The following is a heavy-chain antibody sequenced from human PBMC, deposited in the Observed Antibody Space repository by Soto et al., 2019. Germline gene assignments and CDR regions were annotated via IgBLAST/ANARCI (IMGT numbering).Heavy chain of an antibody. CDR2: INHSGST. J-gene: IGHJ4*02. V-gene: IGHV4-34*01. CDR1: GGSFSGYY. D-gene: IGHD2-2*01. Sequence: QVQLQQWGAGLLKPSETLSLTCAVYGGSFSGYYWSWIRQPPGKGLEWIGEINHSGSTNYNPSLKRRVTISVDTSKNQFSLKLSSVTAADSAVYYCARQTWGIVVVPAAIPVGYFDYWGQGTLVTVSS. CDR3: ARQTWGIVVVPAAIPVGYFDY.